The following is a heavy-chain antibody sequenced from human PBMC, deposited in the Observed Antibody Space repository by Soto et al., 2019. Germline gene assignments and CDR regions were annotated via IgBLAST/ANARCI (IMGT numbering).Heavy chain of an antibody. J-gene: IGHJ6*02. CDR3: ARDRYSSSWSERVNYYYYGMDV. Sequence: ASVKVSCKASGGTFSSYAISWVRQAPGQGLEWMGGIIPIFGTANYAQKFQGRVTITADESTSTAYMELSSLRSEDTAVYYCARDRYSSSWSERVNYYYYGMDVWGQGTTVTVSS. V-gene: IGHV1-69*13. CDR2: IIPIFGTA. D-gene: IGHD6-13*01. CDR1: GGTFSSYA.